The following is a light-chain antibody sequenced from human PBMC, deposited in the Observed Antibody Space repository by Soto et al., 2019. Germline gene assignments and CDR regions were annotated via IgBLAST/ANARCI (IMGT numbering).Light chain of an antibody. CDR1: QGVANY. CDR3: QQYGSSPST. J-gene: IGKJ5*01. V-gene: IGKV1-9*01. CDR2: AAS. Sequence: DIQLTQSPSFLSASVGDRVTITCRASQGVANYFAWYQQKPGKDPKLLIYAASTLQGGVPSRFSGSGSGTEFTLTISSLQPEDFAVYYCQQYGSSPSTFGQGTRLEIK.